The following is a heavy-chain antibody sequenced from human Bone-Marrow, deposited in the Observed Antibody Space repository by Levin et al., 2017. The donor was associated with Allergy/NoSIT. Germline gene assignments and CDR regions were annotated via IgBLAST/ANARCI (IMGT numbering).Heavy chain of an antibody. CDR3: VKDSGGSFQLWSWFDS. Sequence: GESLKISCAASGFTFDDYSMHWVRQTPGTGLEWVSLITWDGGSRDYTDSVKGRFTISRDNSKNSLYLQLNSLRIEDTALYYCVKDSGGSFQLWSWFDSWGQGTLVTVSS. J-gene: IGHJ5*01. V-gene: IGHV3-43*01. CDR1: GFTFDDYS. CDR2: ITWDGGSR. D-gene: IGHD3-3*01.